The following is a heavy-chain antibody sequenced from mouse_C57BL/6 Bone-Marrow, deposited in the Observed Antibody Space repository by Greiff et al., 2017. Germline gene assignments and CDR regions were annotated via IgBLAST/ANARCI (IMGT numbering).Heavy chain of an antibody. J-gene: IGHJ4*01. Sequence: VQLQESGAELMKPGASVKLSCKATGYTFTGYWIEWVKQRPGHGLEWIGEILPGSGSTNYNEKFKGKATFTADTSSNTTYMRLSSLTTEDSAIYYCAREGFYYGSSQSTYYYAMDYGGQGTAVTVSS. CDR3: AREGFYYGSSQSTYYYAMDY. CDR2: ILPGSGST. V-gene: IGHV1-9*01. CDR1: GYTFTGYW. D-gene: IGHD1-1*01.